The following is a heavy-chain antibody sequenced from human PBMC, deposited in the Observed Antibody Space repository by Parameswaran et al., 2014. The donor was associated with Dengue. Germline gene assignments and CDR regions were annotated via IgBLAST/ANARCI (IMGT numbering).Heavy chain of an antibody. Sequence: VRQAPGKGLEYVSAISSNGGNTYYANSVKGRFTISRDNSKNTLYLQMGSLRAEDMAVYYCAGGCRGTNGVCGVWGQGTLVTVSS. CDR3: AGGCRGTNGVCGV. J-gene: IGHJ4*02. CDR2: ISSNGGNT. D-gene: IGHD2-8*01. V-gene: IGHV3-64*01.